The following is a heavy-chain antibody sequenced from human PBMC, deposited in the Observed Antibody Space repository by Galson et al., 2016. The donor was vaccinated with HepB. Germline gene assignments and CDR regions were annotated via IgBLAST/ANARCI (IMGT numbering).Heavy chain of an antibody. Sequence: SVKVSCKASGYIFRDFYIHWVRQAPGQGLEWMGRINPNNGDTEYGQKFQGRVTMTRDTSINTVYMELSGLTSDDSVVYFCARPGGSPGTTRWSSSFAIWGQGTMVTVSS. CDR3: ARPGGSPGTTRWSSSFAI. D-gene: IGHD3-16*01. CDR2: INPNNGDT. J-gene: IGHJ3*02. CDR1: GYIFRDFY. V-gene: IGHV1-2*05.